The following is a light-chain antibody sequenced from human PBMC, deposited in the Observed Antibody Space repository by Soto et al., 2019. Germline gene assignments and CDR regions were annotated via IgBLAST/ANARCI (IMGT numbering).Light chain of an antibody. CDR3: MQTLQTPLT. Sequence: DIVMTQSPLFLPVTPGEPASISCRSSQSLLHSNGYNYLDWYLQKPGQSPQLLIFLGSTRTSGVPDRFSGSGSGTDFTLQISRVEAEDVGVYYCMQTLQTPLTFGGGTKVEIK. CDR1: QSLLHSNGYNY. CDR2: LGS. V-gene: IGKV2-28*01. J-gene: IGKJ4*01.